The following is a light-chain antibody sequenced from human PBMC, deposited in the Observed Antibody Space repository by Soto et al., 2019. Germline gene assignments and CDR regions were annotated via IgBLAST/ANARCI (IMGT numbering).Light chain of an antibody. CDR3: KSYAGSNTYV. CDR1: KNDIGVSDF. J-gene: IGLJ1*01. CDR2: EVV. Sequence: SPPPSAGGSPEQSDTISCTGTKNDIGVSDFVSWYQHHPGKAPRLIIYEVVQRPSGVPDRFSGSKSGNTASLTVSGLQAADEADYFCKSYAGSNTYVSGSGTKVT. V-gene: IGLV2-8*01.